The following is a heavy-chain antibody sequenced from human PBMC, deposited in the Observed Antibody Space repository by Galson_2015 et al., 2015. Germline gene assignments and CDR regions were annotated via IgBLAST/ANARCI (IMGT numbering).Heavy chain of an antibody. CDR2: ISYDGSNK. V-gene: IGHV3-30*18. Sequence: SLRLSCAASGFTFSSYSMNRVRQAPGKGLEWVAVISYDGSNKYYADSVKGRFTISRDNSKNTLYLQMNSLRAEDTAVYYCAKMVATDDLDYWGQGTLVTVSS. D-gene: IGHD4-23*01. J-gene: IGHJ4*02. CDR1: GFTFSSYS. CDR3: AKMVATDDLDY.